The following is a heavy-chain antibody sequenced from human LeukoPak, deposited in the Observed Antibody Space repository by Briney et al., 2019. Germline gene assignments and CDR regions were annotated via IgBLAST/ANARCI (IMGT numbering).Heavy chain of an antibody. Sequence: SETLSLTCTVSGGSIGSDYWNWIRQPPGKGLEWIGYIFYTGSTNYNPSLKSRVTISVDTSKNQFSLKLSSVTAAETAVSYCASAVSGYDSDAFDIWGQGTMVTVSS. CDR1: GGSIGSDY. D-gene: IGHD5-12*01. CDR2: IFYTGST. J-gene: IGHJ3*02. CDR3: ASAVSGYDSDAFDI. V-gene: IGHV4-59*01.